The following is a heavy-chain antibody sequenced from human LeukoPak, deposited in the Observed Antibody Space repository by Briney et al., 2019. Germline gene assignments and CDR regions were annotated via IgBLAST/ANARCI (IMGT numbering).Heavy chain of an antibody. J-gene: IGHJ4*02. Sequence: SETLSLTCTVSGGSLNYYYWMWIRQPPGKGLEWIGYIYYSGGTHYNPSLKSRVTMLVDTSKNQFSLKLTAVTAADTAVYYCARETPGAGHFDYWGQGSLVTVSS. D-gene: IGHD7-27*01. CDR1: GGSLNYYY. CDR2: IYYSGGT. CDR3: ARETPGAGHFDY. V-gene: IGHV4-59*01.